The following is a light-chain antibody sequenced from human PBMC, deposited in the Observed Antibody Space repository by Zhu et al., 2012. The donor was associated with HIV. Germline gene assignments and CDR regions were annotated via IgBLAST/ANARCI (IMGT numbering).Light chain of an antibody. J-gene: IGKJ1*01. CDR1: QSVDIW. CDR3: QQYKTSWT. CDR2: EAS. Sequence: DIQVTQSPSVMSASVGDTITITCRASQSVDIWLAWYQQKPGQAPKILIFEASRLERGVPSRFSGSGYGTEFTLTIRSLQPDDLAIYYCQQYKTSWTFGPRDQGWKS. V-gene: IGKV1-5*03.